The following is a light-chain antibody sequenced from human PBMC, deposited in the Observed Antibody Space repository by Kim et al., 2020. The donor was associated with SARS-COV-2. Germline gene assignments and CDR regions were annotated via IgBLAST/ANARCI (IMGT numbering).Light chain of an antibody. CDR2: GAS. CDR1: QDIDRS. Sequence: GDRVAITCRADQDIDRSLNWYHQRPGKAPKLLIYGASNLQSGVPSRFSGSGSGTHFTLTINSLQPEDFAIYYCLQSYNFPRTFGQGTKVEI. V-gene: IGKV1-39*01. CDR3: LQSYNFPRT. J-gene: IGKJ1*01.